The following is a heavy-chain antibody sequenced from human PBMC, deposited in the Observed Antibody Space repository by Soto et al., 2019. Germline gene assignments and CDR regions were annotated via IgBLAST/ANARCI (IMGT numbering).Heavy chain of an antibody. V-gene: IGHV4-39*01. CDR1: GGSISSSSYY. D-gene: IGHD4-17*01. CDR2: IYYSGST. CDR3: ARKTNDYGDYPSFGY. J-gene: IGHJ4*02. Sequence: SETLSLTCTVSGGSISSSSYYWGWIRQPPGKGLEWIGSIYYSGSTYYNPSLKSRVTISVDTSKNQFSLKLSSVTAADTAVYYCARKTNDYGDYPSFGYWGQGTLVTVSS.